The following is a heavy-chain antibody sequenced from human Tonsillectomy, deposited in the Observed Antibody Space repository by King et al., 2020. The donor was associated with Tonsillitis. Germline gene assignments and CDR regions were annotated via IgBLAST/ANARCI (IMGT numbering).Heavy chain of an antibody. Sequence: VQLQESGPGLVKPSETLSLTCTVSGDSITNYYWSWIRQPPGKGLAWIGYISYSGSTNQNPSLKSRVTMSVDTSKNHFSLKLSSVTAADTAVYYCAREETIYARTGLYYFDYWGQGTLVTVSS. CDR1: GDSITNYY. CDR3: AREETIYARTGLYYFDY. V-gene: IGHV4-59*01. D-gene: IGHD3-16*01. CDR2: ISYSGST. J-gene: IGHJ4*02.